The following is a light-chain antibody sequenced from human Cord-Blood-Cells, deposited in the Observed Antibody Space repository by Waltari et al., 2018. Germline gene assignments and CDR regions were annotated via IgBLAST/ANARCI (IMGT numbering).Light chain of an antibody. CDR1: SSDVGGYNY. CDR3: SSYTSSSTPVV. V-gene: IGLV2-14*01. J-gene: IGLJ2*01. Sequence: QSALTQPASVSGSPGQSITLSCTGTSSDVGGYNYVSWYQQHPGKAPKLMIYDVSNRPSGVSNRFSGSKSGNTASLTISGLQAEGEADYYCSSYTSSSTPVVFGGGTKLTVL. CDR2: DVS.